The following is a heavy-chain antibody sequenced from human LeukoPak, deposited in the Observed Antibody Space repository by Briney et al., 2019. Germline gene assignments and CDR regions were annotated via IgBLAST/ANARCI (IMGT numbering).Heavy chain of an antibody. D-gene: IGHD3-3*02. CDR3: IAHFPYFYGFDI. CDR1: GFTICTAW. V-gene: IGHV3-15*01. Sequence: GGSLRLSCVSSGFTICTAWMSWVRQAPGKGLEWLGHIKSEGEGATTDYAAPAKGRFAISRDDSKNMIYLQMSSLKIDDTAIYYCIAHFPYFYGFDISGKGNTVTVSS. J-gene: IGHJ6*04. CDR2: IKSEGEGATT.